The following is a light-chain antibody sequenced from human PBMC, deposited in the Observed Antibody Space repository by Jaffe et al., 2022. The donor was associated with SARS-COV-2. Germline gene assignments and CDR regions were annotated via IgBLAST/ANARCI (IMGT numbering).Light chain of an antibody. Sequence: SYVLTQPPSVSVAPGKTASITCGGNHLGSKSVHWYQQKPGQAPVLVIYYDTDRPSGIPERFSGSNSGNTATLTISRVEAGDEADYYCQVWDNSSDHVEFGGGTKLTVL. CDR3: QVWDNSSDHVE. CDR1: HLGSKS. V-gene: IGLV3-21*04. CDR2: YDT. J-gene: IGLJ2*01.